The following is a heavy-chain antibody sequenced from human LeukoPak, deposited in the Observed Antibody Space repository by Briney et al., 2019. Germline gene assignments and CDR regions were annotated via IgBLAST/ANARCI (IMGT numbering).Heavy chain of an antibody. CDR2: ISYDGSNK. Sequence: GGSLRLSCAASGFTFSSYAMHWVRQTPGKGLEWVAVISYDGSNKYYADSVKGRFTISRDNSKNTLYLQMNSLRAEDTAVYYCAKTLLYTYYYYYYGMDVWGQGTTVTVSS. CDR3: AKTLLYTYYYYYYGMDV. D-gene: IGHD2-8*01. CDR1: GFTFSSYA. J-gene: IGHJ6*02. V-gene: IGHV3-30-3*02.